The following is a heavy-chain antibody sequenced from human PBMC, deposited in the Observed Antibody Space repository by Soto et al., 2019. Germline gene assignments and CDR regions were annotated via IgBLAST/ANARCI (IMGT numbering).Heavy chain of an antibody. D-gene: IGHD2-2*01. CDR3: ARDDGTLGVEAAQLYYYYGMDG. Sequence: ASVKVSCKASGGTFSSYAISWVRQAPGQGLEWMGGIIPIFGTANYAQKFQGRVTITADKSTSTAYMELSSLRSEDTAVYYCARDDGTLGVEAAQLYYYYGMDGWGPGTTVTVSS. J-gene: IGHJ6*02. CDR1: GGTFSSYA. CDR2: IIPIFGTA. V-gene: IGHV1-69*06.